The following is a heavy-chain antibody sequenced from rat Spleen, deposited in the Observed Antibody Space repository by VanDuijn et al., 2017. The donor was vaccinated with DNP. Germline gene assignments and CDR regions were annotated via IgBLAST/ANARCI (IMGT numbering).Heavy chain of an antibody. Sequence: EVQLQESGPGLVKPSQSLSLTCSVTGYSITSHYWAWIRKFPGNKMEWMGYISYSGSTAYHPSLESRISITRDTSKKQFFLQMSSVTTEDTATYYCARWGELHYFDNWGQGVMVTVSS. CDR2: ISYSGST. CDR3: ARWGELHYFDN. CDR1: GYSITSHY. J-gene: IGHJ2*01. V-gene: IGHV3-1*01.